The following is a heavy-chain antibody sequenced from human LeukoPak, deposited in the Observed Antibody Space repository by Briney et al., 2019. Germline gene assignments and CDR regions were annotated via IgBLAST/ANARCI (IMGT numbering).Heavy chain of an antibody. CDR3: ARALYGSGVDY. CDR2: INAGNGNI. V-gene: IGHV1-3*03. D-gene: IGHD3-10*01. CDR1: GYTFTNYA. J-gene: IGHJ4*02. Sequence: GASVKVSCKASGYTFTNYAIYWVRQAPGQRLEWMGWINAGNGNIKYSQEFQGRVTITSDTSASTAYMELSSLRSEDMAVHYCARALYGSGVDYWGQGTLVTVSS.